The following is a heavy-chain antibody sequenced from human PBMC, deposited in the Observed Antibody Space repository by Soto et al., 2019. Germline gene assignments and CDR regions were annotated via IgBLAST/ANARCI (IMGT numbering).Heavy chain of an antibody. CDR3: VKGNQLLRYYFEY. V-gene: IGHV3-64D*06. D-gene: IGHD2-2*01. Sequence: SPRLSCSASGFTFSNFAMHWVRQAPGKGLEYVSGITSNGDNTYHADSVQGRFTISRDNSKSTLYLQMTSLRVEDTAVYYCVKGNQLLRYYFEYWGRGALVTVSS. J-gene: IGHJ4*02. CDR1: GFTFSNFA. CDR2: ITSNGDNT.